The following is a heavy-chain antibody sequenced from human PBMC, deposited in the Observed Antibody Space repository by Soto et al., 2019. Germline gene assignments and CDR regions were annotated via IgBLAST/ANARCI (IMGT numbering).Heavy chain of an antibody. CDR3: SRLSGCSALRAHHA. D-gene: IGHD2-15*01. CDR2: IDWDDET. Sequence: SGPTLVNPTQTLTLTCTVSGFSLNSSGVSVRWVRQPPGKALEWLALIDWDDETYYRTSLKTRLTISKDTSKNRVVLTLTNMDRVNTATYYSSRLSGCSALRAHHA. J-gene: IGHJ3*01. V-gene: IGHV2-70*20. CDR1: GFSLNSSGVS.